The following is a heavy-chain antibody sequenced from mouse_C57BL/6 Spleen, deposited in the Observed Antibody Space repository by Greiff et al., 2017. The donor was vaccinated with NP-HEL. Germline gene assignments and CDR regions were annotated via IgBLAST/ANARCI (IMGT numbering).Heavy chain of an antibody. CDR3: ARMDYYGSSYGWFAY. CDR1: GFTFSSYT. D-gene: IGHD1-1*01. V-gene: IGHV5-9*01. Sequence: EVQRVESGGGLVKPGGSLKLSCAASGFTFSSYTMSWVRQTPEKRLEWVATISGGGGNTDYPDSVKGRFTISRDNAKNTLYLQMSSLRSEDTALYYCARMDYYGSSYGWFAYWGQGTLVTVSA. CDR2: ISGGGGNT. J-gene: IGHJ3*01.